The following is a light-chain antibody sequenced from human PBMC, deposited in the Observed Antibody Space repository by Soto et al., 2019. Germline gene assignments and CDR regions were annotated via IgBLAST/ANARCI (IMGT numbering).Light chain of an antibody. CDR3: PQANNFPWP. V-gene: IGKV1-12*01. CDR1: QGISSW. CDR2: SAS. Sequence: QMTQSPSSVSASVGDSVTVTCRASQGISSWLAWYQQKPGKAPKLLISSASTLQSGVPSRFSGSGSGTDYTLTISGLQPEDFAAYYCPQANNFPWPFGQGTKVDIK. J-gene: IGKJ1*01.